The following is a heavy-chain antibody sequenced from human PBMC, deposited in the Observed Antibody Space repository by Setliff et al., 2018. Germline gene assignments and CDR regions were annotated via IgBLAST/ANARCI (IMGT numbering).Heavy chain of an antibody. CDR1: GYTFISYD. J-gene: IGHJ3*02. CDR2: ISIDDDKT. D-gene: IGHD5-12*01. CDR3: ARVSGPLTLDGPVDIVARGLDAFDI. V-gene: IGHV1-18*01. Sequence: ASVKVSCKASGYTFISYDISWVRQAPGQGREWMGWISIDDDKTKYAQKFQGRVTMTADTSTSTAYMELRSLRSEDTAVYYCARVSGPLTLDGPVDIVARGLDAFDIWGQGTMVTVSS.